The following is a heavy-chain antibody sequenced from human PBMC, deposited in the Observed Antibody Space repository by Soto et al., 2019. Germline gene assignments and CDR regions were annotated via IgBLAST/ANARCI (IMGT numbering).Heavy chain of an antibody. J-gene: IGHJ4*02. Sequence: SETLSLTCTVSGGSISSGGYYWSWIRQQPGKGLEWIGYIYYSGSTYYNPSLKSRVTISVDTSKNQFSLKLSSVTAADTAVYYCARGHIVVVPAVSTYFDYWGQGTLVTVSS. CDR1: GGSISSGGYY. CDR2: IYYSGST. V-gene: IGHV4-31*03. D-gene: IGHD2-2*01. CDR3: ARGHIVVVPAVSTYFDY.